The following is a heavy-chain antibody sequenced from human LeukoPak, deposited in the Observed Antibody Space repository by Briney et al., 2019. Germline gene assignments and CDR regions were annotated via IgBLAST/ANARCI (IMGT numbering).Heavy chain of an antibody. J-gene: IGHJ6*03. CDR2: IYYSGIT. CDR1: GGSISSYN. CDR3: ASDGWRYCRSTSCYREGYYYYYMDV. Sequence: KPSETLSRTSTVSGGSISSYNWSWIRPPPGKGLEWIGYIYYSGITNYKHSPKSGVTTSVDTSTNQFSLKLSSVTAADTAVYYCASDGWRYCRSTSCYREGYYYYYMDVWGKGTTVTVSS. D-gene: IGHD2-2*01. V-gene: IGHV4-59*01.